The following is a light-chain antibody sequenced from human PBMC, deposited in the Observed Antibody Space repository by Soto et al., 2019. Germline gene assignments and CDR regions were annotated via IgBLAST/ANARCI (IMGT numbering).Light chain of an antibody. J-gene: IGKJ5*01. V-gene: IGKV1-39*01. CDR3: QQSYSTLIT. Sequence: DIQMTQSPSSLSASVGDSVTITCRASQSISSYLNWYQQKPGKAPKLLIYAASSLQSGVPSRFSGSGSGTDFTLTISRLQPEDFATYYCQQSYSTLITFGQGTRLEIK. CDR1: QSISSY. CDR2: AAS.